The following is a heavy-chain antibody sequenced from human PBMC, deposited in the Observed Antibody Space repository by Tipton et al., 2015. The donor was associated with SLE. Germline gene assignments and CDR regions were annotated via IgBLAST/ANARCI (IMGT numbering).Heavy chain of an antibody. CDR3: ARGNWNDLGY. D-gene: IGHD1-1*01. V-gene: IGHV4-38-2*01. CDR1: GYSISSGYY. Sequence: TLSLTCAVSGYSISSGYYWGWIRQPPGKGLEWIGSIYHSGSTYYNPSLKSRVTISVDTSKNQFSLKLSSVTAADTAVYYCARGNWNDLGYWGQGTPVTVSS. CDR2: IYHSGST. J-gene: IGHJ4*02.